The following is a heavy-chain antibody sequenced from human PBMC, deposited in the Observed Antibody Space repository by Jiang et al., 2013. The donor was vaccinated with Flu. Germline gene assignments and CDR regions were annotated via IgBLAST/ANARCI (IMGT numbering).Heavy chain of an antibody. V-gene: IGHV4-39*01. J-gene: IGHJ4*02. D-gene: IGHD6-19*01. CDR2: IYYSGST. CDR1: GGSISSSSYY. Sequence: GSGLVKPSETLSLTCTVSGGSISSSSYYWGWIRQPPGKGLEWIGSIYYSGSTYYNPSLKSRVTISVDTSKNQFSLKLSSVTAADTAVYYCARQQYIGSGWYFRLAHFDYWGQGTLVTVSS. CDR3: ARQQYIGSGWYFRLAHFDY.